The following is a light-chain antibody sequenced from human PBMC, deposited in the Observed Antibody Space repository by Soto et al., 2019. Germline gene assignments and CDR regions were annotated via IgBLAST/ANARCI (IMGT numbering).Light chain of an antibody. V-gene: IGKV4-1*01. Sequence: EMVMIESPNSLEGSVGERGTIRCKSNQRINYKSTKTNYLGWYQQKPGQPPKLXIKWASTREYGVPDRFSGSGSGRDFPLTITGLQAEDVAVYSCQQYYATPLTCGGGTKVDIK. CDR2: WAS. CDR3: QQYYATPLT. CDR1: QRINYKSTKTNY. J-gene: IGKJ4*01.